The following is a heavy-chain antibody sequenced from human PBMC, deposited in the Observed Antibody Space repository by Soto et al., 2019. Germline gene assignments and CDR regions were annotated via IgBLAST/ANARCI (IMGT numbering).Heavy chain of an antibody. CDR3: ARAITMMFLATAY. Sequence: QVNLVQSGAEVRKPGASVKVSCKASGYSFTNYPIAWVRRAPGQGLEWMGWISAYSGDTNYAQKSQGRVTMTRDTSTTTAYLELRSLRSDDTAVYYCARAITMMFLATAYWGQGTLVTVSS. J-gene: IGHJ4*02. V-gene: IGHV1-18*01. CDR1: GYSFTNYP. CDR2: ISAYSGDT. D-gene: IGHD3-22*01.